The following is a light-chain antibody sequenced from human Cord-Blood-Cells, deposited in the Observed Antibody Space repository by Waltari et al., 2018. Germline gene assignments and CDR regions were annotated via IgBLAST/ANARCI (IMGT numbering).Light chain of an antibody. CDR1: QGISSY. CDR3: QQLNSYPS. V-gene: IGKV1-9*01. CDR2: AAS. Sequence: HLTQSPPSLSASVGDRVTITCRASQGISSYLAWYQQKPGKAPKLLIYAASTLQSGVPSRFSGSGSGTDFTLTISSLQPEDFATYYCQQLNSYPSFGGGTKVEIK. J-gene: IGKJ4*01.